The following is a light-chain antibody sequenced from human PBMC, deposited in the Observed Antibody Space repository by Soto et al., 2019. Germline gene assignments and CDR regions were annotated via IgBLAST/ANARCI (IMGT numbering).Light chain of an antibody. CDR1: SSDVGGYNY. CDR2: DVS. Sequence: QSVLTQPRSVSGSPGQSVTISCTGTSSDVGGYNYVSWYQQHPGKAPKLMIYDVSKRPSGVPDRFSGSKSGTSASLAITGLQAEDEADYYCQSYDNSLSVYVFGTGTKVTVL. CDR3: QSYDNSLSVYV. V-gene: IGLV2-11*01. J-gene: IGLJ1*01.